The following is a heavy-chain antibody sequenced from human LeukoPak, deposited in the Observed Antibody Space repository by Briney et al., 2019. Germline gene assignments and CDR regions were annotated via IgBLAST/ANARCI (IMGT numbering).Heavy chain of an antibody. V-gene: IGHV4-39*07. Sequence: SETLSLTCTVSGGSISSSSYYWGWIRQPPGKGQEWIGSIYYSGSTYYNPSLKSRVTISVDTSKNQFSLKLSSVTAADTAVYYCARGRYSSSWYPISNWFDPWGQGTLVTVSS. J-gene: IGHJ5*02. CDR1: GGSISSSSYY. D-gene: IGHD6-13*01. CDR2: IYYSGST. CDR3: ARGRYSSSWYPISNWFDP.